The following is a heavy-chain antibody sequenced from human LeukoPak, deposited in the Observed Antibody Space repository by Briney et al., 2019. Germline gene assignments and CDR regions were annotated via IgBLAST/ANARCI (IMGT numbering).Heavy chain of an antibody. J-gene: IGHJ5*02. CDR2: INPNSGGT. D-gene: IGHD1-14*01. CDR3: ARVSSPLQYNWFDP. V-gene: IGHV1-2*06. CDR1: GYTFTSYD. Sequence: GASVKVSCKASGYTFTSYDINWVRQAPGQGLEWMGRINPNSGGTNYAQKFQGRVTMTRDTSISTAYMELSRLRSDDTALYYCARVSSPLQYNWFDPWGQGTLVTVSS.